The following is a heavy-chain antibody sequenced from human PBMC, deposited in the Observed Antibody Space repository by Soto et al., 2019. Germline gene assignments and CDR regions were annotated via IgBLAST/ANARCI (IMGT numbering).Heavy chain of an antibody. J-gene: IGHJ4*02. CDR3: ARDRPYSSSWYPEY. Sequence: QVHLVESGGGVVRPGGSLRLSCAASGFTFSTHAMHWVRQAPGKGLEWVALISYDGTTKYYADSVKGRFTISRDNSKNTLYLQMNSLRGEDMAIYYCARDRPYSSSWYPEYWGQXTLVX. CDR2: ISYDGTTK. V-gene: IGHV3-30-3*01. D-gene: IGHD6-13*01. CDR1: GFTFSTHA.